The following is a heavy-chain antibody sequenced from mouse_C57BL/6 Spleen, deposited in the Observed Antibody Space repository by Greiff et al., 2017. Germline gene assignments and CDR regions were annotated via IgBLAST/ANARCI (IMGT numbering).Heavy chain of an antibody. D-gene: IGHD2-4*01. CDR2: IYPSDSET. Sequence: QVHVKQPGAELVRPGSSVKLSCKASGYTFTSYWMDWVKQRPGQGLEWIGNIYPSDSETHYNQKFKDKATLTVDKSSSTAYMQLSSLTSEDSAVYYCARGDDSFDYWGQGTTLTVSS. V-gene: IGHV1-61*01. CDR1: GYTFTSYW. CDR3: ARGDDSFDY. J-gene: IGHJ2*01.